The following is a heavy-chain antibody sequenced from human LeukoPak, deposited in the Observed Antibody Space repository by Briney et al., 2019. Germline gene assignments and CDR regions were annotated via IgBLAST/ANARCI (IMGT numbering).Heavy chain of an antibody. CDR2: IYTSGSI. Sequence: SQTLSLTCTVSGGSVSSGSYYWNWLRQPAGTGLEWIGRIYTSGSINYNPSLESRVTILVDKSKNQFSLKLSSVTAADTAVYYCAREVLESLDSWGQGTLVTVSS. J-gene: IGHJ5*02. CDR3: AREVLESLDS. D-gene: IGHD2/OR15-2a*01. V-gene: IGHV4-61*02. CDR1: GGSVSSGSYY.